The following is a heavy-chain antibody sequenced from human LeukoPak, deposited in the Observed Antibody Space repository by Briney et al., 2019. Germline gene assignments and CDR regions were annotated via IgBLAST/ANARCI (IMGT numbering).Heavy chain of an antibody. V-gene: IGHV1-18*01. CDR1: GYTFTSYG. D-gene: IGHD6-19*01. Sequence: ASVKVSCKASGYTFTSYGISWVRQAPGQGLEWMGWISAYNTKTNYAQKLQGRVTMTTDTSTSTAYMELRSLRSDDTAVYYCARAPYSSGWYLPWGYMDVWGKGTTVTISS. CDR2: ISAYNTKT. J-gene: IGHJ6*03. CDR3: ARAPYSSGWYLPWGYMDV.